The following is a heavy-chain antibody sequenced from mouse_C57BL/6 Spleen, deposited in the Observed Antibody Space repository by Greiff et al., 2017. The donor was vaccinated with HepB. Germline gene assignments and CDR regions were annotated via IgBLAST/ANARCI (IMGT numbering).Heavy chain of an antibody. J-gene: IGHJ4*01. D-gene: IGHD1-1*01. CDR2: NDPSDNYT. V-gene: IGHV1-69*01. Sequence: VQLQQPGAELVMPGASVKLSCKASGYTFTSYWMHWVKQRPGQGLEWIGENDPSDNYTNYNQKFKGKSTLTVDKSSSPAYMQLSSLTSEDSAVYYCARWYYCSSYRYAMDYWGQGTSVTVSS. CDR1: GYTFTSYW. CDR3: ARWYYCSSYRYAMDY.